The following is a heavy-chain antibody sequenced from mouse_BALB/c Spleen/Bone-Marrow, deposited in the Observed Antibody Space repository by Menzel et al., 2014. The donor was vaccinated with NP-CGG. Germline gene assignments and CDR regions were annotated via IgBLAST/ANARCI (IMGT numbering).Heavy chain of an antibody. Sequence: EVMLVESGGGLVKPGGSLKPSCAASGFTFSSYAMSWVRQSPEKRLEWVAEISSGGSYTYYPDTVTGRFTISRDNAKNPLYLEMSSLRSEDTSMYYCARDHYGYYTMDYWGQGTSGTVAS. CDR1: GFTFSSYA. CDR2: ISSGGSYT. D-gene: IGHD1-2*01. CDR3: ARDHYGYYTMDY. V-gene: IGHV5-9-4*01. J-gene: IGHJ4*01.